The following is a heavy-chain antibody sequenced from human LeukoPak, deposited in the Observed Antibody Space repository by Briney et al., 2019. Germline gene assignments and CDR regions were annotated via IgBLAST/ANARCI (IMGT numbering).Heavy chain of an antibody. D-gene: IGHD3-9*01. V-gene: IGHV3-23*01. J-gene: IGHJ4*02. CDR2: ISGSGGST. CDR1: GFTFSSYA. CDR3: AKGGRYYDILTGYSPYYFDY. Sequence: PGGPLRLSCAASGFTFSSYAMSWVRQAPGKGLEWVSAISGSGGSTYYADSVKGRFTISRDNSKNTLYLQMNSLRAEDTAVYYCAKGGRYYDILTGYSPYYFDYWGQGTLVTVSS.